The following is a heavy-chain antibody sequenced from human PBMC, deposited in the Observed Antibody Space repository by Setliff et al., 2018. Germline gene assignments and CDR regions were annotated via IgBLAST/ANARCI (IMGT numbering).Heavy chain of an antibody. J-gene: IGHJ3*02. CDR3: VRDDADNYDAFDN. CDR2: IKQDGSTK. Sequence: GGSLSLSCVVSGFSFSRHWMSRVRQAPGKGLEWVADIKQDGSTKYYLDSVKGRFTISRDNAKRSLYLQMNGLRADDTGVYYCVRDDADNYDAFDNWGQGTLVTVSS. D-gene: IGHD1-20*01. V-gene: IGHV3-7*01. CDR1: GFSFSRHW.